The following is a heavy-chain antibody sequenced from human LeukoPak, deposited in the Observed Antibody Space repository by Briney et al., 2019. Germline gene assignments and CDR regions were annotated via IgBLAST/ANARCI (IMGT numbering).Heavy chain of an antibody. CDR3: AKAGGGFSLNY. CDR2: IRYIASDK. D-gene: IGHD3-16*01. V-gene: IGHV3-30*02. Sequence: TGGSLRLSCAASGFTFSHYGMHWVRQPPGKGLEWVALIRYIASDKYYADSVKGRFTISRDSAKNSLYLQMNSLRAEDTAVYYCAKAGGGFSLNYWGQGTLVTVSS. J-gene: IGHJ4*02. CDR1: GFTFSHYG.